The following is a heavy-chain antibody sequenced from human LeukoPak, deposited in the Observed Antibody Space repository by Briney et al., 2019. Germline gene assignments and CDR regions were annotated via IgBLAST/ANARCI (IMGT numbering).Heavy chain of an antibody. Sequence: PSETLSLTCTVSGGSIGSYYWSWIRQPPGKGLEWIGEINHSGSTNYNPSLKSRVTISVDTSKNQFSLKLSSVTAADTAVYYCARLGPDCSSTSCLYNWFDPWGQGTLVTVSS. D-gene: IGHD2-2*01. CDR1: GGSIGSYY. CDR2: INHSGST. J-gene: IGHJ5*02. V-gene: IGHV4-34*01. CDR3: ARLGPDCSSTSCLYNWFDP.